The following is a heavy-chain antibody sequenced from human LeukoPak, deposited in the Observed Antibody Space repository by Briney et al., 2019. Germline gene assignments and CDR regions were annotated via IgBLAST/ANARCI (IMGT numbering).Heavy chain of an antibody. CDR2: IYYSGST. V-gene: IGHV4-59*01. D-gene: IGHD3-22*01. Sequence: SETLSLTCTVSGGSISSYYWSWIRQPPGKGLEWIGYIYYSGSTNYNPSLKSRVTISVDTSKNQFPLKLSSVTAADTAVYYCARDRDYYDSSGSSYYFDYWGQGTLVTVSS. J-gene: IGHJ4*02. CDR1: GGSISSYY. CDR3: ARDRDYYDSSGSSYYFDY.